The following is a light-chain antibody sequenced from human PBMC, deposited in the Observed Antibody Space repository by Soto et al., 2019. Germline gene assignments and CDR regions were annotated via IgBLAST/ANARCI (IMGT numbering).Light chain of an antibody. J-gene: IGKJ1*01. Sequence: EIVLTQSPGTLSLSPGERATLSCRASQSVSSSYLAWYQQKPGQAPRLPIYGSSSRATGIPDRFSGSGSGRDFTLTIRSLEPEDCAVYYCQQYDSSLTWTFGQGPKVEIK. CDR1: QSVSSSY. CDR3: QQYDSSLTWT. CDR2: GSS. V-gene: IGKV3-20*01.